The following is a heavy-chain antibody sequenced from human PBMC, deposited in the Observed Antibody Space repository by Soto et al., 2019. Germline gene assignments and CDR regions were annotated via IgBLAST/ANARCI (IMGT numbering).Heavy chain of an antibody. D-gene: IGHD3-10*01. CDR1: GYTFTNYG. CDR3: ARGVGSGTYYNQYNWFDP. CDR2: INTYNGNT. V-gene: IGHV1-18*01. J-gene: IGHJ5*02. Sequence: QVQLVQSGAEVKKPGASVKVSCKASGYTFTNYGISWVRQAPGQGLEWMGWINTYNGNTNHAQKLQGRVTMTTDTPTSKAYMELRSLRADDTAVYYCARGVGSGTYYNQYNWFDPWGQGTLVTVSS.